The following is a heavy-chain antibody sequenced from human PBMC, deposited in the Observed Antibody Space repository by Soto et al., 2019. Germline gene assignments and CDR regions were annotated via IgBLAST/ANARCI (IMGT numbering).Heavy chain of an antibody. CDR3: AREVLSRGNFITGKHFDY. D-gene: IGHD1-20*01. Sequence: GASVKVSCKASGFTFTNSAVQWVRQARGQRLEWIGWIVVGSGRTDYAQKFQGRVTLTRDTSTSTAYMELSSLRSEDTAVYYCAREVLSRGNFITGKHFDYWGQGSLVTVSS. CDR2: IVVGSGRT. V-gene: IGHV1-58*01. J-gene: IGHJ4*02. CDR1: GFTFTNSA.